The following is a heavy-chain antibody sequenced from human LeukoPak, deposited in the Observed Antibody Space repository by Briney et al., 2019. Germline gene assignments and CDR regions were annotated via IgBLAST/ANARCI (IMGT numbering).Heavy chain of an antibody. D-gene: IGHD6-19*01. J-gene: IGHJ6*03. CDR1: GYTFTSYS. Sequence: ASVKVSCKASGYTFTSYSMNWVRQAPGQGLEWMGWINTDTGTPRYAQGFTGRFVFSLDTSVHTAYLQISSLKAEDTAVYYCARNYRTAVTASDYYYDMDVWGNGTTVTVSS. CDR3: ARNYRTAVTASDYYYDMDV. V-gene: IGHV7-4-1*02. CDR2: INTDTGTP.